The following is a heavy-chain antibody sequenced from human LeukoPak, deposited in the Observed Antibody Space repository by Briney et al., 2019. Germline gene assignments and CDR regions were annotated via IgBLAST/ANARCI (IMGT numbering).Heavy chain of an antibody. CDR1: GGSISSYY. J-gene: IGHJ6*03. V-gene: IGHV4-59*01. CDR3: ARLPSIAAHYYYYYYYMDV. D-gene: IGHD6-6*01. CDR2: IYYSGST. Sequence: SETLSLTCTVSGGSISSYYWSWLRQPPGKGLEWIGYIYYSGSTNYNPSLKSRVTISVDTSKNQFSLKLSSVTAADTAVYYCARLPSIAAHYYYYYYYMDVWGKGTTVTVSS.